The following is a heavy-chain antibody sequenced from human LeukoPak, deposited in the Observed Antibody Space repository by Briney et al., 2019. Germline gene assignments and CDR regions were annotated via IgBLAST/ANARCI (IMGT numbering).Heavy chain of an antibody. CDR2: IYSGGST. D-gene: IGHD6-19*01. CDR1: GFTFSSYG. J-gene: IGHJ5*02. Sequence: PGGSLRLSCAASGFTFSSYGMSWVRQAPGKGLEWVSVIYSGGSTYYADSVKGRFTISRDNSKNTLYLQMNSLRAEDTAVYYCARSSGTDSGWWYWFDPWGQGTLVTVSS. CDR3: ARSSGTDSGWWYWFDP. V-gene: IGHV3-53*01.